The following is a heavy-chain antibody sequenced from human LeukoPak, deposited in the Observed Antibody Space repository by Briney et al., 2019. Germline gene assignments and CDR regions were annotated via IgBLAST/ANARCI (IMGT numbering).Heavy chain of an antibody. CDR3: ASDRTVTTFDY. CDR2: ISSGSSVI. D-gene: IGHD4-17*01. V-gene: IGHV3-48*04. CDR1: RFTFSSYS. Sequence: QPGGSLRLSCAASRFTFSSYSMNWVRQAPGKGLEWVSYISSGSSVIYYADSVKGRFTISRDNAKNSLYLQMNSLRAEDTATYYCASDRTVTTFDYWGQGTLVTVSS. J-gene: IGHJ4*02.